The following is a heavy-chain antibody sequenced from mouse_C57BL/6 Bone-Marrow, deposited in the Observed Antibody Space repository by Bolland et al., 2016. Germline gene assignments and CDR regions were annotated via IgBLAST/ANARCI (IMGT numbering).Heavy chain of an antibody. V-gene: IGHV1-72*01. D-gene: IGHD1-1*02. J-gene: IGHJ3*01. CDR3: ASPDAMDY. CDR2: GT. Sequence: GTKYNEKFKSKATLTVDKPSSTAYMQLSSLTSEDSAVYYCASPDAMDYWGQGTLV.